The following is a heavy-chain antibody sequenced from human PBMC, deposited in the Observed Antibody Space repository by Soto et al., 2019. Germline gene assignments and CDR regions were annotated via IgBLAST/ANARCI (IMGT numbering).Heavy chain of an antibody. D-gene: IGHD6-19*01. CDR2: MNPNRGNT. CDR3: ARKTVQLLVLWDYYYYGMDV. Sequence: QVQLVQSGAEVKKPGASVKVSCKASGYTFTSYDINWVRQATGQGLEWMGWMNPNRGNTGYAQKFQGRVTMTRDTSISTAYMELSSLRSEDTAVYYCARKTVQLLVLWDYYYYGMDVWGQGTTVTVSS. J-gene: IGHJ6*02. V-gene: IGHV1-8*01. CDR1: GYTFTSYD.